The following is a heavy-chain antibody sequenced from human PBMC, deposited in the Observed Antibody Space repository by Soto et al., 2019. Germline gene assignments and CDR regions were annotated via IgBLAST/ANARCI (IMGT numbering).Heavy chain of an antibody. V-gene: IGHV1-69*13. Sequence: SVKVSCKASGGTFSSYAISWVRQAPGQGLEWMGGIIPIFGTANYAQKFQGRVTITADESTSTAYMELSSLRSEDTAVYYCARDLERLYYYDSSGSWGQGTMVTVSS. D-gene: IGHD3-22*01. CDR2: IIPIFGTA. CDR1: GGTFSSYA. CDR3: ARDLERLYYYDSSGS. J-gene: IGHJ3*01.